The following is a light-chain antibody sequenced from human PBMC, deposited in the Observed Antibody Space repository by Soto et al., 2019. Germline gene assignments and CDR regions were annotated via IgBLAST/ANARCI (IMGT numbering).Light chain of an antibody. J-gene: IGKJ5*01. CDR2: GAS. Sequence: EIVLTQSPGTPSLSPWERATFSCSASQSVSSNLAWYQQKPGQAPRLLIYGASTRANGIPARFSGSGSGAEFTLIISSLQSEDFAVYDCQQYNNWPPITFGQGTRLEIK. V-gene: IGKV3-15*01. CDR3: QQYNNWPPIT. CDR1: QSVSSN.